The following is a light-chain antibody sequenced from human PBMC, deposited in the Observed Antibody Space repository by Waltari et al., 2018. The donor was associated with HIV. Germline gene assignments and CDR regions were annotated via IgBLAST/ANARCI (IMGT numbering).Light chain of an antibody. CDR1: SSDVGGYNY. V-gene: IGLV2-14*03. J-gene: IGLJ3*02. CDR2: DVS. CDR3: SSYTSSSTRV. Sequence: QSALTQPASVSGSPGQSITISCTGTSSDVGGYNYVSWYQRHPGKAPKLIIYDVSNRPSGVSNRFSGSKSGNRASLTISGRQAEDEADYYCSSYTSSSTRVFGGGTTVTVL.